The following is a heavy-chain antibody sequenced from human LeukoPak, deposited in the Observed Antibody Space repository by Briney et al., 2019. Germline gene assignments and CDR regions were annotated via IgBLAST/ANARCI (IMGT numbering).Heavy chain of an antibody. CDR3: ARDRGYCSSTSCFYYYYGMDV. CDR2: ISYDGSNK. D-gene: IGHD2-2*01. Sequence: GGSLRLSCAASGFTVSSNYMSWVRQAPGKGLEWVAVISYDGSNKYYADSVKGRFTISRDNSKNTLYLQMNSLRAEDTAVYYCARDRGYCSSTSCFYYYYGMDVWGQGTTVTVSS. CDR1: GFTVSSNY. J-gene: IGHJ6*02. V-gene: IGHV3-30-3*01.